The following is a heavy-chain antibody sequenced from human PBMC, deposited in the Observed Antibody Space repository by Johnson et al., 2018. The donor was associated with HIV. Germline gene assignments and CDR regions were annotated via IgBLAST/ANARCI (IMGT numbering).Heavy chain of an antibody. Sequence: QVQLVESGGGVVQPGRSLRLSCAASGFTFSSYAMHWVRQAPAKGLQWVAVISYDGSDKDYADSVKGRFTISRDNSKNTLYLQMNSLRAEDTAVYYCAKPSTESAFDIWGQGTMVTVSS. CDR2: ISYDGSDK. J-gene: IGHJ3*02. D-gene: IGHD1-1*01. CDR1: GFTFSSYA. CDR3: AKPSTESAFDI. V-gene: IGHV3-30*04.